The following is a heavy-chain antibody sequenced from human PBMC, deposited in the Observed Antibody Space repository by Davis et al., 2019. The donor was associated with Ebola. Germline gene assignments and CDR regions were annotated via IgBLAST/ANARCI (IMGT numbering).Heavy chain of an antibody. CDR3: ARDVGRWEAPNMDGDY. D-gene: IGHD1-26*01. J-gene: IGHJ4*02. V-gene: IGHV3-74*01. CDR2: INTDESRR. CDR1: GGSFSGYY. Sequence: PSETLSLTCAVYGGSFSGYYWSWVRQIPGKGLEWVSLINTDESRRDYAGSVEGRFTISRDNAKNTLYLQMNSLRCEDTGLYYCARDVGRWEAPNMDGDYWGQGTLVTVSS.